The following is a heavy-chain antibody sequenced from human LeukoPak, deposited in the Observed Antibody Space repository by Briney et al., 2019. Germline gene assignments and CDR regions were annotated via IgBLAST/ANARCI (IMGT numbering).Heavy chain of an antibody. Sequence: GGSLRLSCAASGFTFSTYWISWVRQAPGTGLEWVANIKQDGSGRYYVDSVEGRFTISRDNAKNSLYLQMNSLRAEDTAVYYCARDKAFSYEDYWGQGTLVTVSS. CDR3: ARDKAFSYEDY. CDR2: IKQDGSGR. CDR1: GFTFSTYW. V-gene: IGHV3-7*01. D-gene: IGHD5-12*01. J-gene: IGHJ4*02.